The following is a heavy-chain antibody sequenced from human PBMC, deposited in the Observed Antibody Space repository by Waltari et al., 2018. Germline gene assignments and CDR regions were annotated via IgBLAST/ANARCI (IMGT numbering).Heavy chain of an antibody. J-gene: IGHJ6*02. Sequence: QVQLVQSGAEVKKPGSSVKVSCKASGGTFSSYAISWVRQAPGQGLEWMGRIIPIFGTANYAQKCQGRVTITADKSTSTAYMELSSLRSEDTAVYYCARPRARHNYYYGMDVWGQGTTVTVSS. V-gene: IGHV1-69*08. CDR2: IIPIFGTA. CDR3: ARPRARHNYYYGMDV. CDR1: GGTFSSYA. D-gene: IGHD6-6*01.